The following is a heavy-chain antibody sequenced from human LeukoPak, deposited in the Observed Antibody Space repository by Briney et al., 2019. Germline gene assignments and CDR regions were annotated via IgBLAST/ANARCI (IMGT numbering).Heavy chain of an antibody. Sequence: PSETLSLTCAVYGGSFSGYYWSWIRQPPGKGLEWIGEIYHSGSTNYNPSLKSRVTISVDKSKNQFSLKLSSVTAADTAVYYCARGSGYGPIGYWGQGTLVTVSS. CDR3: ARGSGYGPIGY. CDR1: GGSFSGYY. V-gene: IGHV4-34*01. J-gene: IGHJ4*02. D-gene: IGHD5-12*01. CDR2: IYHSGST.